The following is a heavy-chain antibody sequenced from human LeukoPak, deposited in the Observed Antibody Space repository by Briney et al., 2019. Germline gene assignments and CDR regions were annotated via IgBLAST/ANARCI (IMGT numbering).Heavy chain of an antibody. CDR1: GFTFSSYS. CDR3: ARDDGGYYYDSSGYSLPDY. Sequence: PGGSLRLSCAASGFTFSSYSMNWVRQAPGKGLEWVSSISSSSSYIYYADSVKGRFTISRDNAKSSLYLQMNSLRAEDTAVYYCARDDGGYYYDSSGYSLPDYWGQGTLVTVSS. D-gene: IGHD3-22*01. J-gene: IGHJ4*02. CDR2: ISSSSSYI. V-gene: IGHV3-21*01.